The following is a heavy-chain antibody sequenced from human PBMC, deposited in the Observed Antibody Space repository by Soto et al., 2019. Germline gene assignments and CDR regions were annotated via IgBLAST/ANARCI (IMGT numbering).Heavy chain of an antibody. CDR2: INHSGST. Sequence: SETLSLTCAFYVGSFSGYYWSWIRHPPGKWLEWIGEINHSGSTNYNPSLKSRVTISVDTSKNQFSLKLSSVTAADTAVYYCARSPPYYDFWSGYYILDYHYGMEVWGQRTTVIGSS. D-gene: IGHD3-3*01. J-gene: IGHJ6*01. CDR1: VGSFSGYY. CDR3: ARSPPYYDFWSGYYILDYHYGMEV. V-gene: IGHV4-34*01.